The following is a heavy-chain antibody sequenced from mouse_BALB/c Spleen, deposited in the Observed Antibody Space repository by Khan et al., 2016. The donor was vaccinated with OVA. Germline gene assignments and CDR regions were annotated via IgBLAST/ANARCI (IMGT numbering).Heavy chain of an antibody. CDR1: GFTFSSFG. D-gene: IGHD3-1*01. Sequence: EVELVESGGGLVQPGGSRKLSCAASGFTFSSFGMHWVRQAPEKGLEWVAYISSGSSSIYYADTVKGRFTISRDNPKNTLFLQMTSLRSEDTAMYYCARPRASSLYFDHCGQGTALTVSS. V-gene: IGHV5-17*02. CDR2: ISSGSSSI. CDR3: ARPRASSLYFDH. J-gene: IGHJ2*01.